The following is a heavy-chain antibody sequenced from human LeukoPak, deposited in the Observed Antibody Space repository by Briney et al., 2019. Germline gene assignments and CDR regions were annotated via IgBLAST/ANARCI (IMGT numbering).Heavy chain of an antibody. D-gene: IGHD3-22*01. Sequence: GGSLRLSCAASGFTFGDTWMNWVRQVPGQGLEWVANIKQDGSEKFYVASVKGRFTISRDNGKSSLYLQMNSLRAEDTAVYYCARDYYDSSGYYYGTAAFDIWGQGTMVTVSS. V-gene: IGHV3-7*03. J-gene: IGHJ3*02. CDR3: ARDYYDSSGYYYGTAAFDI. CDR1: GFTFGDTW. CDR2: IKQDGSEK.